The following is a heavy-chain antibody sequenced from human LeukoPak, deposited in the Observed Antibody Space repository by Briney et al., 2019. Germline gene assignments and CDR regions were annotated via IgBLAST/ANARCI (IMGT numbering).Heavy chain of an antibody. CDR3: ASRTNSGPPF. J-gene: IGHJ1*01. D-gene: IGHD3-10*01. CDR1: GFTFSDCA. V-gene: IGHV3-30-3*01. CDR2: ISYDGSNK. Sequence: GGSLRLSCAASGFTFSDCAVHWVRQAPGKGLEWVALISYDGSNKYYADSVKGRFTISRDNSKNTMSLQMNSLRREDTAVYYCASRTNSGPPFWGQGTPVTVSS.